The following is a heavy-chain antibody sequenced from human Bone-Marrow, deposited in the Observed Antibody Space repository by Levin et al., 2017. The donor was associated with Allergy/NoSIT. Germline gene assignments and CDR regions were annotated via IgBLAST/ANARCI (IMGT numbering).Heavy chain of an antibody. V-gene: IGHV3-15*01. CDR1: GFTFSNAW. J-gene: IGHJ4*02. CDR3: TTGKKSIAAPRGYFDY. Sequence: NSGGSLRLSCAASGFTFSNAWMSWVRQAPGKGLEWVGRIKSKTDGGTTDYAAPVKGRFTISRDDSKNTLYLQMNSLKTEDTAVYYCTTGKKSIAAPRGYFDYWGQGTLVTVSS. CDR2: IKSKTDGGTT. D-gene: IGHD6-6*01.